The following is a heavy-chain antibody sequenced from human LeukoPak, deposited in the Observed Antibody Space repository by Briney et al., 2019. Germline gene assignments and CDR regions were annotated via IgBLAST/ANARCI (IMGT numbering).Heavy chain of an antibody. J-gene: IGHJ4*02. D-gene: IGHD2-2*01. V-gene: IGHV3-30*18. CDR1: GFTFSSYG. CDR2: ISHDGSNK. CDR3: AKDCSSTSCNPTPTD. Sequence: GRSLRLSCAASGFTFSSYGMHWVRQAPGKGLEWVAVISHDGSNKYYADSVRGRFTISRDNSKNTLYLQMNSLRAEDTAVYYCAKDCSSTSCNPTPTDWGQGTPVTVSS.